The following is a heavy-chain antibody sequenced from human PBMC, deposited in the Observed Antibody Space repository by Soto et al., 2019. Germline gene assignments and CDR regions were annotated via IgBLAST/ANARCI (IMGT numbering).Heavy chain of an antibody. CDR3: ARAIKRWEVHYYFDY. CDR2: IVVISNTA. D-gene: IGHD1-26*01. CDR1: GSTFNNFA. V-gene: IGHV1-69*06. Sequence: QVVLLQSGAEVKEPGSSVRVSCEISGSTFNNFAFSWVRQAPGHGPEWMGGIVVISNTADYSQRFQDRVTITADTSTNTLYMELGSMTFDDTAVYYCARAIKRWEVHYYFDYWGQGTLVTVSS. J-gene: IGHJ4*02.